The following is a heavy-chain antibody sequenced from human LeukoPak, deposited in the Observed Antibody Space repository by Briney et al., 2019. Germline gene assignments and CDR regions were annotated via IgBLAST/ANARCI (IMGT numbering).Heavy chain of an antibody. Sequence: QPGGSLRLSCAASGFTFSSYGMHWVRQAPGKGLEWVAFIRYDGSNKYYADSVKGRFTISRDNSKNTLYLQMNSLRAEDTAVYYCAKDYYDSSGFTAPFDYWGQGTLVTVSS. CDR3: AKDYYDSSGFTAPFDY. D-gene: IGHD3-22*01. V-gene: IGHV3-30*02. CDR1: GFTFSSYG. CDR2: IRYDGSNK. J-gene: IGHJ4*02.